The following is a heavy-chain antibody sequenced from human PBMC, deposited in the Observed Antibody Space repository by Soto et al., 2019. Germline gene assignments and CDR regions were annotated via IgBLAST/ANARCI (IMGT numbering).Heavy chain of an antibody. V-gene: IGHV2-5*02. CDR3: AHSRNLITEDAQVGDFDY. J-gene: IGHJ4*02. Sequence: QITLKESGPTLVKSTQPLTLTCSFSGFSLTTDGEGVGWVRQSPGEALEWLALIYWDDDERYSPSLKTRLTITKDISRNQVVLVMTHMEPVDTGTYFCAHSRNLITEDAQVGDFDYWGQGT. D-gene: IGHD1-26*01. CDR1: GFSLTTDGEG. CDR2: IYWDDDE.